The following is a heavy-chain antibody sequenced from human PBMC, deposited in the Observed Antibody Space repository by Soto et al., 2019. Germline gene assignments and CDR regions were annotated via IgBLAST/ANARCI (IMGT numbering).Heavy chain of an antibody. Sequence: QVQLQQWGAGLLKPSETLSLTCAVYGGSFSGYYWSWIRQPPGKGLEWIGEINHSGSTNYNPSLRSRVTRSVDTSKNQLSLKLSSVTAADTSVYYCARGGSSGYYLYYFDYWGQGTLVTVSS. CDR1: GGSFSGYY. V-gene: IGHV4-34*01. CDR3: ARGGSSGYYLYYFDY. D-gene: IGHD3-22*01. CDR2: INHSGST. J-gene: IGHJ4*02.